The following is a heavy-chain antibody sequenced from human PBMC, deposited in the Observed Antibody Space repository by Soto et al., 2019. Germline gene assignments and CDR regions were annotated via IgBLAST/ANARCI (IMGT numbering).Heavy chain of an antibody. V-gene: IGHV3-33*01. CDR1: GFTFSSYG. J-gene: IGHJ4*02. CDR3: ARDLLDYSDYYFDY. Sequence: GGSLRLSCAASGFTFSSYGMHWVRQAPGKGLEWVAVIWYDGSNKYYADSVKCRFTISRDNSKNTLYLQMNSLRAEDTAVYYCARDLLDYSDYYFDYWGQGTLVTVSS. CDR2: IWYDGSNK. D-gene: IGHD4-4*01.